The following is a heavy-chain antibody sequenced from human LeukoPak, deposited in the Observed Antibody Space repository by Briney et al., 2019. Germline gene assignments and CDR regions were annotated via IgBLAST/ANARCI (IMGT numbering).Heavy chain of an antibody. J-gene: IGHJ5*02. V-gene: IGHV1-2*06. Sequence: ASVKVSCKASGYTFTGYYMHWVRQAPGQGLEWMGRINPNSGGTSYAQKFQGRVTMTRDTSISTAYMELSRLRSNDTAVYYCARAVGAAARYWFDPWGQGTLVTVSS. CDR1: GYTFTGYY. CDR3: ARAVGAAARYWFDP. D-gene: IGHD1-26*01. CDR2: INPNSGGT.